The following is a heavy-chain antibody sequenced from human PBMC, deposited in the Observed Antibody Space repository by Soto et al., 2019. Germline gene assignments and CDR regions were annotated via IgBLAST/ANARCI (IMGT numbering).Heavy chain of an antibody. Sequence: PGGSLRLSCAASGFTFSSYSMNWVRQAPGKGLEWVSSISSSSSYIYYADPVKGRFTISRDNAKNSLYLQMNSLRAEDTAVYYCARDTSHGDYGLWGQGTLVTVSS. D-gene: IGHD4-17*01. J-gene: IGHJ4*02. CDR1: GFTFSSYS. CDR2: ISSSSSYI. V-gene: IGHV3-21*01. CDR3: ARDTSHGDYGL.